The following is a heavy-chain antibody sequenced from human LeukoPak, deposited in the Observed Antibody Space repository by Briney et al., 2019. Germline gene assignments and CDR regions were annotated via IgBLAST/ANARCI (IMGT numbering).Heavy chain of an antibody. CDR2: IYHSGST. CDR1: GGSISSSSYY. V-gene: IGHV4-39*07. J-gene: IGHJ5*02. CDR3: AREAYYYDSSGSNWFDP. Sequence: SETLSLTCTVSGGSISSSSYYWGWIRQPPGKGLEWIGSIYHSGSTYYNPSLKSRVTISVDTSKNQFSLKLSSVTAADTAVYYCAREAYYYDSSGSNWFDPWGQGTLVTVSS. D-gene: IGHD3-22*01.